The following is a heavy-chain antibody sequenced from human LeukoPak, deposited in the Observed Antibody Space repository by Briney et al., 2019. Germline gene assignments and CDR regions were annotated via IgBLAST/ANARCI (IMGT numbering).Heavy chain of an antibody. J-gene: IGHJ5*02. CDR2: IYYSGST. CDR3: ARDWAFDQGRWFDP. CDR1: GFTFSSYAMH. V-gene: IGHV4-31*02. D-gene: IGHD2-2*01. Sequence: LRLSCSASGFTFSSYAMHWVRQHPGKGLEWIGYIYYSGSTYYNPSLKSRVTISVDTSKNQFSLKLSSVTAADTAVYYCARDWAFDQGRWFDPWGQGTLVTVSS.